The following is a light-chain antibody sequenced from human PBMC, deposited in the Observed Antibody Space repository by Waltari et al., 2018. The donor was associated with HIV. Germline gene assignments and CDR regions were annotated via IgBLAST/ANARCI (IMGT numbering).Light chain of an antibody. V-gene: IGLV2-14*01. Sequence: QSALTQPASVSGSPGQSITISCTGTSSDVGGYNYVSWYQQHPGKAPKLMIYDVSKRPSGVSNRFSGSKSGNTASLTISGLQAEDEADYYCSSYTSSSTFPFYVFGTGTKVTVL. CDR1: SSDVGGYNY. CDR2: DVS. J-gene: IGLJ1*01. CDR3: SSYTSSSTFPFYV.